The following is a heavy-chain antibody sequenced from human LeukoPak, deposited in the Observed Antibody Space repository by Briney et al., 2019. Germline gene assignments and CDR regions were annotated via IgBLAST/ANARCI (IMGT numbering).Heavy chain of an antibody. Sequence: SETLSLTCTVSGGSISSYYWSWIRQPPGKGLEWIGYIYYSGSTNYNPSLKSRVTISVDTSTNQSSLKLSSVTAADTAVYYCARAYSSSETETFDIWGQGTMVTVSS. CDR1: GGSISSYY. CDR2: IYYSGST. J-gene: IGHJ3*02. V-gene: IGHV4-59*01. D-gene: IGHD6-13*01. CDR3: ARAYSSSETETFDI.